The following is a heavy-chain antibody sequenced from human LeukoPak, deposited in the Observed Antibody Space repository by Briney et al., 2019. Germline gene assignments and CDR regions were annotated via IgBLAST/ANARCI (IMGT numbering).Heavy chain of an antibody. V-gene: IGHV1-2*02. Sequence: ASVKVSCKASGYTFTAYYIHWVRQAPGQGLEWMGWINPNNGGTNYAQKFQGRATMARDTSVSTAYMELSSLRSDDTAVYYCARDLTFIVVVPGYWGQGALVTVSS. CDR1: GYTFTAYY. J-gene: IGHJ4*02. CDR3: ARDLTFIVVVPGY. D-gene: IGHD3-22*01. CDR2: INPNNGGT.